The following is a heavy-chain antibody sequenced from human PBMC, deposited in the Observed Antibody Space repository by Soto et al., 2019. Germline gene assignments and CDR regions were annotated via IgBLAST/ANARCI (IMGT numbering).Heavy chain of an antibody. V-gene: IGHV1-69*12. CDR3: ARDSPADSSGYYRGWFDP. Sequence: QVQLVQSGAEVKKPGYSVKVSCKASGGTFSSYAISWVRQAPGQGLEWMGGIIPIFGTANYAQKFQGRVTITADESTSTAYMELSSLRSEDTAVYYCARDSPADSSGYYRGWFDPWGQGTLVTVSS. D-gene: IGHD3-22*01. J-gene: IGHJ5*02. CDR1: GGTFSSYA. CDR2: IIPIFGTA.